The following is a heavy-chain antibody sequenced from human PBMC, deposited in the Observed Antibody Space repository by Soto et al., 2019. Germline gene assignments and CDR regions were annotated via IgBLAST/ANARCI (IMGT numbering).Heavy chain of an antibody. CDR1: GFTFRSYV. Sequence: QVQLVESGGGVVQPGTSLRLSCVGSGFTFRSYVIHWVRQAPVKGLEWVARTSYDGSGKYYGDSVRGRFTISRDNSRNTVDLQMDSLRLEDTALYYCARWGTTGGLDVWGQGTRVSVSS. CDR2: TSYDGSGK. V-gene: IGHV3-30*19. D-gene: IGHD3-16*01. J-gene: IGHJ1*01. CDR3: ARWGTTGGLDV.